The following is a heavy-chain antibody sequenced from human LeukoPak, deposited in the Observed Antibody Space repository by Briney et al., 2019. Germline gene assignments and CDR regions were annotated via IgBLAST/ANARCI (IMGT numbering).Heavy chain of an antibody. D-gene: IGHD3-3*01. J-gene: IGHJ4*02. CDR1: AFTFSSYA. Sequence: GGSLRLSCAASAFTFSSYAMSWVRQAPGKGLEWVSAISGSGGSTYYADSVKGRFTISRDNSKNTLYLQMNSLRAEDTAVYYCAKDWEYDFWSGYQPRLDYWGQGTLVTVSS. CDR2: ISGSGGST. CDR3: AKDWEYDFWSGYQPRLDY. V-gene: IGHV3-23*01.